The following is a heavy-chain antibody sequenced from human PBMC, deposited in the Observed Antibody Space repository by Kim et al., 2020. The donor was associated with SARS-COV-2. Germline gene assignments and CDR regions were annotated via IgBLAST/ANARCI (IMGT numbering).Heavy chain of an antibody. V-gene: IGHV4-31*03. CDR3: ARGDSYYGWFDP. CDR2: IYYSGST. D-gene: IGHD3-10*01. CDR1: GGSISSGGYY. Sequence: SETLSLTCTVSGGSISSGGYYWSWIRQHPGKGLEWIGYIYYSGSTYYNPSLKSRVTISVDTSKNQFSLKLSSVTAADTAVYYCARGDSYYGWFDPWGQGTLVTVSS. J-gene: IGHJ5*02.